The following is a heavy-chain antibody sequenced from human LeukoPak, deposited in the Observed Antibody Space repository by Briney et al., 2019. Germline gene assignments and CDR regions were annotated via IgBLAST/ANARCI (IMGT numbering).Heavy chain of an antibody. CDR3: ASRESDRDTAMVTLDY. CDR1: GYTFINHD. D-gene: IGHD5-18*01. Sequence: ASVKVSCKGYGYTFINHDIDWVRQAAGQGLECMGWMNSNSGNTGYAQKFQGRDTFTRDTSISTAYMELCSLTSDDTAVYYCASRESDRDTAMVTLDYWGQGTLVTVSS. CDR2: MNSNSGNT. V-gene: IGHV1-8*03. J-gene: IGHJ4*02.